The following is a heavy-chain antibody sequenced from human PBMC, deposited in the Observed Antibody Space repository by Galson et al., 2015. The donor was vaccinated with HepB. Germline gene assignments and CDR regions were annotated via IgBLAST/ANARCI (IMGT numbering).Heavy chain of an antibody. CDR2: IDPSDSET. Sequence: QSGAEVKKPGESLRISCKGSGYTFTSYWITWVRQMPGKGLEWMGKIDPSDSETNYSPSFQGHVTISADKSISTAYLPWSSLKASDTAVYYCATSMVRGAVPFEYWGQGTLVTVSS. CDR1: GYTFTSYW. CDR3: ATSMVRGAVPFEY. J-gene: IGHJ4*02. V-gene: IGHV5-10-1*01. D-gene: IGHD3-10*01.